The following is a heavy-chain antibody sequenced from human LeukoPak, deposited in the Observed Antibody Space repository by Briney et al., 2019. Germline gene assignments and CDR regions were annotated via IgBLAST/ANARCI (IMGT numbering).Heavy chain of an antibody. V-gene: IGHV1-2*02. D-gene: IGHD3-16*01. CDR3: ARVWVQGFGLFYPLTPNDAFDI. CDR1: GGTFSSYA. J-gene: IGHJ3*02. CDR2: INPNSGGA. Sequence: ASVKVSCKASGGTFSSYAISWVRQAPGQGLEWMGWINPNSGGANYAQKFQGRVTMTWDTSISTAYMELSRLRSDDTAVYYCARVWVQGFGLFYPLTPNDAFDIWGQGTMVTVSS.